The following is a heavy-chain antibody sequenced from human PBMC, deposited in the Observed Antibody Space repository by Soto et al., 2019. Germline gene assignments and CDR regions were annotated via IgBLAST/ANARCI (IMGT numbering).Heavy chain of an antibody. CDR2: ISYDGSNK. CDR3: VTDRERVITRLGGC. CDR1: GFTFSTYG. D-gene: IGHD2-21*01. J-gene: IGHJ4*02. Sequence: QVQLVESGGGVVQPGRSLRLSCAASGFTFSTYGMHWVRQAPGKGLEWVALISYDGSNKYYADSVKGRFTISRDNSKNPPSRQLTSLTAEDRAVYHCVTDRERVITRLGGCWGQGTLVTVSS. V-gene: IGHV3-30*03.